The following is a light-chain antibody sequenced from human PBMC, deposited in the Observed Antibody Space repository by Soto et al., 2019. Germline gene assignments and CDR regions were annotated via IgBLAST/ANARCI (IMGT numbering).Light chain of an antibody. CDR1: QSVPSNF. Sequence: EIVLTQSPGTLSLSPGERATLSCRASQSVPSNFLAWYQQKPGQAPILLIYGVSRRATGIPDRFSGSGSGTDFILTISSLEPEDFEVYYCQQYDSSWTFGQGNKVEIK. CDR2: GVS. V-gene: IGKV3-20*01. CDR3: QQYDSSWT. J-gene: IGKJ1*01.